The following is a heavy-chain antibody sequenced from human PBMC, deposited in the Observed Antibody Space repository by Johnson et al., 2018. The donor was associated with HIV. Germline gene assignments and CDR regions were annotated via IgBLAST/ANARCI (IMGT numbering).Heavy chain of an antibody. CDR2: IWYDGSNK. CDR1: GFTFSSYG. J-gene: IGHJ3*02. V-gene: IGHV3-33*03. Sequence: QVQLVESGGGVVQPGGSLRLSCAASGFTFSSYGMHWVRQAPGKGLEWVAVIWYDGSNKYYADSVKGRFTISRDNAKNSLYLQMTSLKTEDTAVYYCASLYAFDIWGQGTMVTVSS. CDR3: ASLYAFDI.